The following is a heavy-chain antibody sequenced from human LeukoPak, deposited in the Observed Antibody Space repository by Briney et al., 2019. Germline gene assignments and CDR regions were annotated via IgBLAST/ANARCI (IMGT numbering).Heavy chain of an antibody. Sequence: ASVKVSCEASGYTFTHYHIHWVRQAPGQGLEWMGWINPDSGGTNYAQKFQGRVTMTRDTSITTAYMELSSLRSDDTAVYYCTGGFVVVTTPRLDWGQGTLVTVSS. CDR1: GYTFTHYH. CDR3: TGGFVVVTTPRLD. J-gene: IGHJ4*02. D-gene: IGHD2-21*02. CDR2: INPDSGGT. V-gene: IGHV1-2*02.